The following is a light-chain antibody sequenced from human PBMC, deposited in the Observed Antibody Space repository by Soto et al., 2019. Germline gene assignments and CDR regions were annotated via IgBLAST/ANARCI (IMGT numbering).Light chain of an antibody. Sequence: EIVLTQSPGTLSLSPGERATLSCRASQSVSSSYLAWYQHKPGQTPRLLIYDTSTRATGVPTRFSGSRSGAEFTLTISRLEPEDFAVYYCQQYGSSGTFGQGTKVDIK. J-gene: IGKJ1*01. V-gene: IGKV3-20*01. CDR1: QSVSSSY. CDR3: QQYGSSGT. CDR2: DTS.